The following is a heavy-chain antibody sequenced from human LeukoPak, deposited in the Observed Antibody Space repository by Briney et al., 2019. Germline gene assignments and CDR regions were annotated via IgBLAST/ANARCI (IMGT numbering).Heavy chain of an antibody. CDR1: GFTFGDYV. CDR2: IRSKAYGGTT. V-gene: IGHV3-49*04. D-gene: IGHD3-10*02. Sequence: PGGALRLSCTASGFTFGDYVMSWVRQAPGKGLEWVGFIRSKAYGGTTKSAASVKGRFTISRDDSRSIAYLQMNSVRAEDTAVYYCAELGITMIGGVWGKGTTVTISS. J-gene: IGHJ6*04. CDR3: AELGITMIGGV.